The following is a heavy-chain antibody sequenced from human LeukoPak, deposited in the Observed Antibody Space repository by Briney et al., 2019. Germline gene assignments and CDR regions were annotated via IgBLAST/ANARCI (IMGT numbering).Heavy chain of an antibody. CDR3: ARPQNPTFWSGNYYMDV. CDR2: ISSGSSYI. CDR1: GFTFSSYS. J-gene: IGHJ6*03. V-gene: IGHV3-21*01. Sequence: GGSLRLSCAASGFTFSSYSMNWVRQAPGKGLEWVSSISSGSSYIYYADSVKGRFTISRDNAKNSLYLQMNSLRAEDTAVYYCARPQNPTFWSGNYYMDVWGKGTTVTVSS. D-gene: IGHD3-3*01.